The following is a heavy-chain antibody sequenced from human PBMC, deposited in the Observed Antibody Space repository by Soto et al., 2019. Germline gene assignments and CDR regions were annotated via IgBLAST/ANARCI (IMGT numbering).Heavy chain of an antibody. V-gene: IGHV1-46*01. CDR3: ASVTTIWSN. CDR2: VNPNGAST. J-gene: IGHJ4*02. CDR1: GYSSSNYY. D-gene: IGHD2-21*02. Sequence: QIQVVQSGAEVKEPGASVKVSCMASGYSSSNYYTHWVRQAPGQGLEWMGIVNPNGASTNYAQRFQGRVTLTWDTSTNTDYMELSRLTSDDTAVYFCASVTTIWSNWGQGTLVTVSS.